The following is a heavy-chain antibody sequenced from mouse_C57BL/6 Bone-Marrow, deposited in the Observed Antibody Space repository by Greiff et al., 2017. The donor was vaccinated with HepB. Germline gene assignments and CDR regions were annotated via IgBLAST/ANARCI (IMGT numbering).Heavy chain of an antibody. D-gene: IGHD1-1*01. J-gene: IGHJ4*01. V-gene: IGHV1-62-2*01. Sequence: VQLQQSGAELVKPGASVKLSCKASGYTFTEYTIHWVKQRSGQGLEWIGWFYPGSGSIKYNEKFKDKATLTADKSSSTVYMELSRLTSEDSAVYVCARHEEPRYYYGSSYYAMDYWGQGTSVTVSS. CDR3: ARHEEPRYYYGSSYYAMDY. CDR1: GYTFTEYT. CDR2: FYPGSGSI.